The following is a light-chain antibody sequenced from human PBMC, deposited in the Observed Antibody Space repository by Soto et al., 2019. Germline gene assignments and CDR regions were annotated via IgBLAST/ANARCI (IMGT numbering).Light chain of an antibody. Sequence: SALTQPASVSGSPGQSITISCTGTSSDVGGYNYVSWYQQHPGKAPKLMIYEVSNRLSGVSNRFSGSKSGNTASLTISGLQAEDEADYYCSSYTSSSTLRVFGGGTKLTVL. CDR2: EVS. CDR3: SSYTSSSTLRV. CDR1: SSDVGGYNY. J-gene: IGLJ3*02. V-gene: IGLV2-14*01.